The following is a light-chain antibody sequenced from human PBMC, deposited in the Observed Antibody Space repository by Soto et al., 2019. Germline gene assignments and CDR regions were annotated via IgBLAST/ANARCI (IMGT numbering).Light chain of an antibody. CDR2: GAS. J-gene: IGKJ1*01. CDR1: QSVSSSY. V-gene: IGKV3-20*01. Sequence: EIVLTQSPGTLSVSPAERSTLSCGSSQSVSSSYLAWYQQKPGQAPRLLTYGASSRATGIPDRFSGSGSGTDFTLTISRLEPEDFAVYYCQQYGSSPTWTFGQGTKVDIK. CDR3: QQYGSSPTWT.